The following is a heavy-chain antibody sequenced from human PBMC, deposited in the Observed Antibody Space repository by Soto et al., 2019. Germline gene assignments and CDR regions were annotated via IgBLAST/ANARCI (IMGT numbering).Heavy chain of an antibody. CDR3: ARFSGSYTRGLDY. D-gene: IGHD1-26*01. CDR2: SRNKANSYST. Sequence: EVQPVESGGGLVQPGGSLRLSCAASGFTFSDHYMDWVRQAPGKGLEWVGRSRNKANSYSTEYAASGKGRFTISRDESKNSLYLQMNSLKTEDTAVYYCARFSGSYTRGLDYWGQGTLVTVSS. J-gene: IGHJ4*02. CDR1: GFTFSDHY. V-gene: IGHV3-72*01.